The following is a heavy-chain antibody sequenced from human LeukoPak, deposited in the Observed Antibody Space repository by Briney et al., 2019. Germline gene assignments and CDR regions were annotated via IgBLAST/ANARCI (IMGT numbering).Heavy chain of an antibody. CDR2: ISGSGDST. J-gene: IGHJ4*02. V-gene: IGHV3-23*01. D-gene: IGHD1-1*01. CDR1: GFTFSSYA. Sequence: PGRSLRLSCAASGFTFSSYAMSWVRQAPGKGLEWVSAISGSGDSTYYADSVKGRFTISRDNSKNTLYLQMNSLRAEDTAVYYCAKDLLQVETYERPVGRWGQGTLVTVSS. CDR3: AKDLLQVETYERPVGR.